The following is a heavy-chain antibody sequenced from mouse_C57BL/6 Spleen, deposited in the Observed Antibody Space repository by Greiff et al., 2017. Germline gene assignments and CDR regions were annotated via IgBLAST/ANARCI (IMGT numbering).Heavy chain of an antibody. CDR1: GFTFSDYG. Sequence: EVKLVESGGGLVKPGGSLKLSCAASGFTFSDYGMHWVRQAPEKGLEWVAYISSGSSTIYYADTVKGRFTISRDNAKNTLFLQMTSLRSEDTAMYYCARLRFYYYAMDYWGQGTSGTVSS. CDR3: ARLRFYYYAMDY. CDR2: ISSGSSTI. J-gene: IGHJ4*01. V-gene: IGHV5-17*01.